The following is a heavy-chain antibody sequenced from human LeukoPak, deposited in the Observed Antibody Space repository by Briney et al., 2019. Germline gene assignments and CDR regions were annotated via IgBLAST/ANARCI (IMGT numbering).Heavy chain of an antibody. V-gene: IGHV3-23*01. Sequence: PGGSLRLSCAASGFTFSSYAMSWVRQAPGKGLEWVSAISGSGGSTYYADSVKGRFTTSRDNSKNTLYLQMNSLRAEDTAVYYCAKNSGYSYGYYIDYWGQGTLVTVSS. J-gene: IGHJ4*02. CDR3: AKNSGYSYGYYIDY. CDR2: ISGSGGST. CDR1: GFTFSSYA. D-gene: IGHD5-18*01.